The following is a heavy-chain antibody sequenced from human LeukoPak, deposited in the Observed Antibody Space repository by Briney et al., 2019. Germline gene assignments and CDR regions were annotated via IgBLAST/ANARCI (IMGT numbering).Heavy chain of an antibody. J-gene: IGHJ4*02. V-gene: IGHV1-69*05. CDR2: IIPIFGTA. CDR1: GGTFSSYA. CDR3: ARDGSGFYDSSGHTLDY. Sequence: SVKVSCKASGGTFSSYAISWVRQAPGQGLEWMGRIIPIFGTANYAQKFQGRVTITTDESTSTAYMELSSLRSEDTAVYYCARDGSGFYDSSGHTLDYWGQGTLVTVSS. D-gene: IGHD3-22*01.